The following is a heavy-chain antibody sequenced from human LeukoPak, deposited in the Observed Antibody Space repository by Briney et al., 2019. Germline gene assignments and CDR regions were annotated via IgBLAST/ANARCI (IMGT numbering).Heavy chain of an antibody. J-gene: IGHJ6*03. CDR2: INPNSGGT. Sequence: ASVKVSSKASGYTFTGYYMHWVRQAPGQGLEWMGWINPNSGGTNYAQKFQGRVTMTRDTSISTAYMELSRLRSDDTAVYYCARSPGSDYVWGSYRSYYYYYYMDVWGKGTTVTVSS. CDR3: ARSPGSDYVWGSYRSYYYYYYMDV. D-gene: IGHD3-16*02. V-gene: IGHV1-2*02. CDR1: GYTFTGYY.